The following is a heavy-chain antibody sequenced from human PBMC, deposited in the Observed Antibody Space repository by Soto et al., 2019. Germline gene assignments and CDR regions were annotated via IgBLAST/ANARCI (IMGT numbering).Heavy chain of an antibody. V-gene: IGHV3-23*01. J-gene: IGHJ4*02. D-gene: IGHD2-15*01. CDR1: GFTFSIYA. CDR3: AKCSGDNWYSHFDH. Sequence: PGGPLRLSFAASGFTFSIYAMSWVLQAPGKGLESVSRITGRGGGISHAHYVKGRLTTSRDNSKKTLHMQIPSLTAEETAVYSCAKCSGDNWYSHFDHWGQGTLVTVSS. CDR2: ITGRGGGI.